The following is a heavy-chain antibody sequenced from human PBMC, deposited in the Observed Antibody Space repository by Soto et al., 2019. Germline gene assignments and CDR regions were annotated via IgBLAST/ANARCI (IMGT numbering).Heavy chain of an antibody. CDR3: ARSDLAYCGGDCYATFGY. D-gene: IGHD2-21*02. J-gene: IGHJ4*02. Sequence: PSETLSLTCAVSGGSISSGGYSWSWIRQPPGKGLEWIGYIYHSGSTYYNPSLKSRVTISVDRSKNQLSLKLSSVTAADTAVYYCARSDLAYCGGDCYATFGYWGQGTLVTVSS. CDR2: IYHSGST. V-gene: IGHV4-30-2*01. CDR1: GGSISSGGYS.